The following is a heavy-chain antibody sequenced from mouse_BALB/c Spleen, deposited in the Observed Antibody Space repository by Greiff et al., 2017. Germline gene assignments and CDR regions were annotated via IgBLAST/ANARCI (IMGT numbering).Heavy chain of an antibody. Sequence: EVQLVESGGGLVQPGGSLKLSCAASGFTFSSYGMSWVRQTPDKRLELVATINSNGGSTYYPDSVKGRFTISRDNAKNTLYLQMSSLKSEDTAMYYCARNYGYDYWGQGTTLTVSS. J-gene: IGHJ2*01. CDR1: GFTFSSYG. CDR3: ARNYGYDY. CDR2: INSNGGST. V-gene: IGHV5-6-3*01. D-gene: IGHD1-2*01.